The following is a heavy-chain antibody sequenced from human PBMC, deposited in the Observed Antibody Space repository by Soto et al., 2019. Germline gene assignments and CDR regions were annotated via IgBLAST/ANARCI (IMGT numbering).Heavy chain of an antibody. V-gene: IGHV1-46*01. J-gene: IGHJ4*02. CDR2: INPNSGGT. CDR1: GYTFTNYY. CDR3: ARGSMIPSGWGSYFDH. D-gene: IGHD3-22*01. Sequence: GASVKVSCKASGYTFTNYYMHWVRQAPGHGLEWMGVINPNSGGTAYAQKFQGRVTMTRDTSTNTFYMDLSSLTSDDTAVYSCARGSMIPSGWGSYFDHWGQGTLVTVSS.